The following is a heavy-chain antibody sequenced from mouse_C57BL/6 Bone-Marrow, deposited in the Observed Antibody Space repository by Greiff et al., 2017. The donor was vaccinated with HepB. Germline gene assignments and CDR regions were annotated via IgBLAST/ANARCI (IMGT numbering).Heavy chain of an antibody. D-gene: IGHD2-12*01. CDR1: GFNIKDDY. V-gene: IGHV14-4*01. CDR3: TTWDPTVEDYFDY. CDR2: IDPENGDT. Sequence: EVKLQQSGAELVRPGASVKLSCTASGFNIKDDYMHWVKQRPEQGLEWIGWIDPENGDTEYAPKFQGKATITADTSSNTAYLQLSSLTSEDTAVYYCTTWDPTVEDYFDYWGQGTTLTVSS. J-gene: IGHJ2*01.